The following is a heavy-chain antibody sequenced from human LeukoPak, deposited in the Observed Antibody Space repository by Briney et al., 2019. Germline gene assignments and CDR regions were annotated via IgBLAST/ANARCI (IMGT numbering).Heavy chain of an antibody. V-gene: IGHV4-31*03. CDR3: ATPYCSSLSCLDVFNM. D-gene: IGHD2-2*01. J-gene: IGHJ3*02. CDR2: KYYNGGA. CDR1: GVSVSAGRYY. Sequence: PSETLSLTCNVSGVSVSAGRYYWTWIRQHPGKGLEWIGYKYYNGGAKYNPSLKSRLTISIDTSKNQFSLQLTSVTAADTATYYCATPYCSSLSCLDVFNMWGQGTRVTVSS.